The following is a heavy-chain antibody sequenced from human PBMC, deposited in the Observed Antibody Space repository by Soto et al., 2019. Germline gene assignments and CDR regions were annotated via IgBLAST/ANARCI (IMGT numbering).Heavy chain of an antibody. V-gene: IGHV4-30-4*01. D-gene: IGHD5-12*01. Sequence: TLSLTCTVSGGSISSGDYYWSWIRQPPGKGLEWIGYIYYSGSTYYNPSLKSRVTISVDKSKNQFSLKLSSVTAADTAVYYCASASRDGYNYGSDYWGQGTLVTVSS. CDR3: ASASRDGYNYGSDY. CDR1: GGSISSGDYY. J-gene: IGHJ4*02. CDR2: IYYSGST.